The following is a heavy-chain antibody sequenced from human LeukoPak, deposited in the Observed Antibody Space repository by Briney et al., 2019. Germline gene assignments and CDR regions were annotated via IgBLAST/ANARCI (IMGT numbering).Heavy chain of an antibody. CDR3: ARTVGAHTAMVLY. D-gene: IGHD5-18*01. V-gene: IGHV3-74*01. Sequence: GGSLRLSCAASGFTFSGYWMHWVRQAPGKGLVWVAVIKSDGTFTTYADSVKGRFTISRDNARNTLYLQMISLGVEDTALYYCARTVGAHTAMVLYWGHGTQVTVSS. CDR1: GFTFSGYW. CDR2: IKSDGTFT. J-gene: IGHJ4*01.